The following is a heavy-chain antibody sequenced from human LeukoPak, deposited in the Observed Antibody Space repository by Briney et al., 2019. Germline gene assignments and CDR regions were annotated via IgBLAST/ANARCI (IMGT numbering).Heavy chain of an antibody. J-gene: IGHJ4*02. CDR1: GFTFSSYA. CDR3: ARGDDSGYYDYFDY. V-gene: IGHV3-53*01. CDR2: IYTGGNT. Sequence: GGSLRLSCVASGFTFSSYAMSWVRQAPGKGLEWVSTIYTGGNTYYAASVKGRFTISRDFSKNTVFLHMNSLRAEDTAMYYCARGDDSGYYDYFDYRGQGALVTVSS. D-gene: IGHD3-22*01.